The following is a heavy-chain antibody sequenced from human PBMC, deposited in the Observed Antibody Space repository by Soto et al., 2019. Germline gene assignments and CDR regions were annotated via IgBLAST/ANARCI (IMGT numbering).Heavy chain of an antibody. CDR3: ARDSHFGCGMDV. J-gene: IGHJ6*02. CDR1: GFTFSNYY. CDR2: ISSASHTI. V-gene: IGHV3-48*02. D-gene: IGHD3-10*01. Sequence: GGSLRLSCAASGFTFSNYYMNWVRQVPGKGLEWVSYISSASHTIYYADSVRGRFTISRDNAKNSLFLQMNSLRDEDTAMYYCARDSHFGCGMDVWGQGTTVTVSS.